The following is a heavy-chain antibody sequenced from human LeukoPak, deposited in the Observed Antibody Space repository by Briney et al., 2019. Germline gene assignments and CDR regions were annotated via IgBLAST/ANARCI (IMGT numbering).Heavy chain of an antibody. V-gene: IGHV3-21*01. CDR3: ARDEGVTTS. CDR2: ISSSSSYI. J-gene: IGHJ4*02. D-gene: IGHD4-17*01. Sequence: PGGSLRLSCAASGFTFSSSSMNWVRQAPGKGLEWVSSISSSSSYIHYADSVKGRFTISRDNAKNSLSLQMNSLRVEDTAVYNCARDEGVTTSWGQGTLVTVSS. CDR1: GFTFSSSS.